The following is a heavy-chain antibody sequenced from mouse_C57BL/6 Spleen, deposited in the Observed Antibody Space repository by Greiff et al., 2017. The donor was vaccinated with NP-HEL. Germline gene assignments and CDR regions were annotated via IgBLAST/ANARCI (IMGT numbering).Heavy chain of an antibody. Sequence: QVQLQQPGAELVKPGASVKLSCKASGYTFTSYWMHWVKQRPGQGLEWIGMIHPNSGSTNYNEKFKSKATLTVDKSSSTAYMQLSSLTSEDSAVYYCARGDDLLCAFAYWGQGTLVTVSA. D-gene: IGHD2-1*01. CDR3: ARGDDLLCAFAY. CDR2: IHPNSGST. CDR1: GYTFTSYW. J-gene: IGHJ3*01. V-gene: IGHV1-64*01.